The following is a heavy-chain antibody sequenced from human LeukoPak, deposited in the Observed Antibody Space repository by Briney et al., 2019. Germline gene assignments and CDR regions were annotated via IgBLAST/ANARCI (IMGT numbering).Heavy chain of an antibody. CDR3: AREGFDY. V-gene: IGHV1-8*03. J-gene: IGHJ4*02. Sequence: ASVKVSCKASGYTFTNYDINWVRQATGQGLEWMGYMNPNSGNTGYAQKFQGRVTITKNTSTSTAYMELSSLRSEDTAVYYCAREGFDYWGQGTLVTVS. CDR1: GYTFTNYD. CDR2: MNPNSGNT.